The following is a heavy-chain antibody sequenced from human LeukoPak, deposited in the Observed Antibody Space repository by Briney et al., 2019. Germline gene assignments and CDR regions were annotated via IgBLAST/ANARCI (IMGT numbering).Heavy chain of an antibody. CDR1: GFTFSRHW. J-gene: IGHJ4*02. D-gene: IGHD3-22*01. Sequence: GGSLRLSCAASGFTFSRHWIHWVRQAPGKGLVWVSRINSDGSTTSYADSVKGRFTISRDNAKNTLYLQMNSLRAEDTAVYYCARDGDSSGYYVNFDYWGQGTLVTVSS. V-gene: IGHV3-74*01. CDR2: INSDGSTT. CDR3: ARDGDSSGYYVNFDY.